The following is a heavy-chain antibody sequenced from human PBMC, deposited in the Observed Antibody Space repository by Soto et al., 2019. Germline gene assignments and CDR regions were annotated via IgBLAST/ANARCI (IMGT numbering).Heavy chain of an antibody. D-gene: IGHD3-22*01. V-gene: IGHV1-2*04. CDR2: INPNSGGT. CDR3: ARGGIDSSGYPDAFDI. CDR1: GYTFTGYY. Sequence: ASVKVSCTASGYTFTGYYMHWVRQAPGQGLEWMGWINPNSGGTNYAQKFQGWVTMTRDTSISTAYMELSRLRSDDTAVYYCARGGIDSSGYPDAFDIWGQGTMVTVSS. J-gene: IGHJ3*02.